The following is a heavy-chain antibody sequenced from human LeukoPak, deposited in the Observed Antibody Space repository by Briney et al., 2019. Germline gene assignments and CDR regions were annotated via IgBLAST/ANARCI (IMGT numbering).Heavy chain of an antibody. CDR1: GGSISSSY. CDR2: IYYSATT. D-gene: IGHD3-22*01. J-gene: IGHJ4*02. V-gene: IGHV4-59*01. CDR3: ASLSDSSGYYFGY. Sequence: SETLSPTCTVSGGSISSSYWSWIRQPPGKGLGWIGYIYYSATTNYNPSLESRVTISVDTSKNQFSLRMGSVTTADTAVYYCASLSDSSGYYFGYWGQGMLVTVSS.